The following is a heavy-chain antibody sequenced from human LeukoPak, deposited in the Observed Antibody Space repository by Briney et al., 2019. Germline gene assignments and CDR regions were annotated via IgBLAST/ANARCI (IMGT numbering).Heavy chain of an antibody. D-gene: IGHD6-6*01. CDR3: ARAPDASSSSGLLYFDY. V-gene: IGHV3-66*01. Sequence: GESLRLSCAASGFTVSSSNYMNWVRQAPGKGLEWVSGIYTGGTTYYTDSVKGRFTISRDNSKNTLYLQMNSLRAEDTAVYYCARAPDASSSSGLLYFDYWGQGTLVTVSS. CDR1: GFTVSSSNY. J-gene: IGHJ4*02. CDR2: IYTGGTT.